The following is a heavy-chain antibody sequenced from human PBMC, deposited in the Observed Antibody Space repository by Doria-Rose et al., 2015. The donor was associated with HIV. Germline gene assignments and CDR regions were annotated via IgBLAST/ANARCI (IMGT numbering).Heavy chain of an antibody. V-gene: IGHV2-26*01. CDR1: GVSLSSPGMG. J-gene: IGHJ4*02. CDR2: SFSDDER. CDR3: ARIKSSRWYHKYYFDF. Sequence: QITLKESGPVLVKPTETLTLTCTVSGVSLSSPGMGVSWIRQPPGKALEWLATSFSDDERSYNTSLKSRLTISRGTSKSQVVLTMTDMDPVDTATYYCARIKSSRWYHKYYFDFWGQGTLVIVSA. D-gene: IGHD6-13*01.